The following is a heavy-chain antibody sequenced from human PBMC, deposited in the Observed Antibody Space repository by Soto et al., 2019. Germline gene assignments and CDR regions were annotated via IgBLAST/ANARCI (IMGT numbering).Heavy chain of an antibody. CDR1: GLTFSNYA. D-gene: IGHD3-16*01. CDR2: VSATAGTT. CDR3: AKDRLAGGFGY. J-gene: IGHJ4*02. V-gene: IGHV3-23*01. Sequence: GGSLRLSCAASGLTFSNYAMGWVRQAPGKGLEWVSLVSATAGTTYYTDSVKGGFTISRDNSRNTVYLQMNSLRADDTAVYYCAKDRLAGGFGYWGQGTLVTVSS.